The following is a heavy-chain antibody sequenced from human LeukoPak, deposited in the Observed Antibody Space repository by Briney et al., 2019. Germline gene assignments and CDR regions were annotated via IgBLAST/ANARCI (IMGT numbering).Heavy chain of an antibody. CDR1: GFTFSDHY. Sequence: GGSPRLSCAASGFTFSDHYMDWVRQAPGKGLEWVGRIKNKANSYTTDYAASVKGRFTISRDDSRNSLYLQMNSLKTEDTAVYSCARDLRLETTSGSWGQGTLVTVSS. CDR2: IKNKANSYTT. J-gene: IGHJ5*02. V-gene: IGHV3-72*01. CDR3: ARDLRLETTSGS. D-gene: IGHD1-7*01.